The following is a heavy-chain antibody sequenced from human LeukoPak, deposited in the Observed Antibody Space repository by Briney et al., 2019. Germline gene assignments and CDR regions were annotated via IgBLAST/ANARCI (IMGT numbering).Heavy chain of an antibody. D-gene: IGHD5-12*01. CDR3: ARDLVVATISPWFDP. CDR2: IYTSGST. CDR1: GGSISSYY. V-gene: IGHV4-4*07. Sequence: PSETLSLTCTVSGGSISSYYWSWIRQPAGKGLEWIGRIYTSGSTNYNPSLKSRVTMSVDTSKNQFSLKLSSVTAADTAVYYCARDLVVATISPWFDPWGQGTLVTVSS. J-gene: IGHJ5*02.